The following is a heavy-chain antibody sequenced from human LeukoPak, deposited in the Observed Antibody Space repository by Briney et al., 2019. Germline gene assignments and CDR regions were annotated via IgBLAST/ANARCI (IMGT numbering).Heavy chain of an antibody. CDR2: ISYDGSNK. J-gene: IGHJ4*02. CDR1: GFTFSSYA. CDR3: ARNARGPGDY. Sequence: GRSLRLSCAASGFTFSSYAMHWVRQAPGKGLEWVAVISYDGSNKYYADSVKGRFTISRDNSKNTLYLQMNSLRVEDTGIYYCARNARGPGDYWGQGTVVTVSS. D-gene: IGHD2-2*01. V-gene: IGHV3-30-3*01.